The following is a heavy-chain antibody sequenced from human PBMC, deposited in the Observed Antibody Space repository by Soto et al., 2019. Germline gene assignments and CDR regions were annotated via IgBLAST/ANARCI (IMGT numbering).Heavy chain of an antibody. V-gene: IGHV1-2*04. D-gene: IGHD3-22*01. CDR3: ARGHYYDSSGYYGFLDP. Sequence: ASVKVSCKASGYTFTGYYMHWVRQAPGQGLEWMGWINPNSGGTNYAQKFQGWVTMTRDTSISTAYMELSRLRSDDTAVYYCARGHYYDSSGYYGFLDPWGQGTLVTVSS. CDR2: INPNSGGT. J-gene: IGHJ5*02. CDR1: GYTFTGYY.